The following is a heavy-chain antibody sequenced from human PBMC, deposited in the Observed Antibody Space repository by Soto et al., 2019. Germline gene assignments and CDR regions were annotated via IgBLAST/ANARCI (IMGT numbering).Heavy chain of an antibody. J-gene: IGHJ5*02. D-gene: IGHD6-19*01. V-gene: IGHV3-23*01. CDR1: GFTFSSYA. Sequence: GGSLRLSCAASGFTFSSYAMSWVRQAPGKGLEWVSAISGSGGSTYYADSVKGRFTISRDNSKNTLYLQMNSLRAEDTAVYYCAKSIFAVAGTQSYNWFDPWGQGTLVTVSS. CDR2: ISGSGGST. CDR3: AKSIFAVAGTQSYNWFDP.